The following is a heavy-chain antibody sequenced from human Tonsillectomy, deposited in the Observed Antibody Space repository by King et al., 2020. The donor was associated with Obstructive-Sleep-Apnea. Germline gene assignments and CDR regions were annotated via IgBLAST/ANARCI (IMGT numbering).Heavy chain of an antibody. CDR2: ISFKGSNK. CDR3: ARVASASDSYFDY. V-gene: IGHV3-30*04. J-gene: IGHJ4*02. CDR1: GFTFSSFA. Sequence: VQLVESGGGVVQPGRSLRLSCAASGFTFSSFALHWVRQAPGKGLQWVAVISFKGSNKFYADSVKGRFTISRDNSNQTLYLLMNSLRPEDTAVYYCARVASASDSYFDYWGQGTLVTVSS. D-gene: IGHD5-12*01.